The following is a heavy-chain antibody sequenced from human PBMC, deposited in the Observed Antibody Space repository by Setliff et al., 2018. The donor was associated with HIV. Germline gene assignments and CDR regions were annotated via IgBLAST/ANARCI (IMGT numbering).Heavy chain of an antibody. Sequence: SETLSLTCSVSGASLNRHYWSWMRQAPGKGLEWLGYIYYSGGTNYNSNPSLKSRVTIVVDTSKNQFSLRLNSVTAADTAVYYCARATFSSSWYPFDGFDIWGQGTMVTVSS. D-gene: IGHD6-13*01. CDR2: IYYSGGT. CDR1: GASLNRHY. J-gene: IGHJ3*02. V-gene: IGHV4-59*11. CDR3: ARATFSSSWYPFDGFDI.